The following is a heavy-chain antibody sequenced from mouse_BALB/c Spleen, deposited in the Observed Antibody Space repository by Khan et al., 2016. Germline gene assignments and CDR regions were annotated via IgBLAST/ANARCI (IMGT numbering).Heavy chain of an antibody. CDR1: GYTLTDYS. CDR3: TPITTVPFAY. D-gene: IGHD1-1*01. V-gene: IGHV9-2-1*01. J-gene: IGHJ3*01. CDR2: INTETGEP. Sequence: QIQLVQSGPELKKPGETVKISCKASGYTLTDYSMHWVKQAPGKGLKWMSWINTETGEPTYADDFKGRFAFSLVTSASTAYLQINNLKNEDMATYFSTPITTVPFAYWGQGPLVTVSA.